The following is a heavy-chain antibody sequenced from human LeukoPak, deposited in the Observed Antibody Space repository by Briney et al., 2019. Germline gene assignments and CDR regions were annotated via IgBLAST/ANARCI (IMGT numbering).Heavy chain of an antibody. D-gene: IGHD1/OR15-1a*01. CDR1: GYTFTRYY. Sequence: ASVKVSCKASGYTFTRYYIYWVRQAPGQGLEWVGWINPNCGDTNYAQKFQGRVTMTRDTSISTAYMELTTLRSDDTAVYYCVSSEHYQFWGQGTLVTVSS. CDR2: INPNCGDT. J-gene: IGHJ4*02. V-gene: IGHV1-2*02. CDR3: VSSEHYQF.